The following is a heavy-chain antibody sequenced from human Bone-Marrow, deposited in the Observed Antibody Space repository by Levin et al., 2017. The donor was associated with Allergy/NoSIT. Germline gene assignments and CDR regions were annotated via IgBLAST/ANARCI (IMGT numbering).Heavy chain of an antibody. D-gene: IGHD1-1*01. CDR1: GFTFSSYS. V-gene: IGHV3-21*01. CDR2: ISSSSSYI. J-gene: IGHJ4*02. CDR3: ARGADDGKVDY. Sequence: GGSLRLSCAASGFTFSSYSMNWVRQAPGKGLEWVSSISSSSSYIYYADSVKGRFTISRDNAKNSLYLQMNSLRAEDTAVYYCARGADDGKVDYWGQGTLVTVSS.